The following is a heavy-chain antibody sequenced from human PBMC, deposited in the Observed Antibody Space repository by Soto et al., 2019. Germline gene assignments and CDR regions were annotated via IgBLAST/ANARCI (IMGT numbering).Heavy chain of an antibody. CDR2: FNPSGGHT. D-gene: IGHD2-21*02. CDR1: GDTFTDYY. Sequence: QVQLGQSGAEVKKPGASVKVSCKASGDTFTDYYIHWVRQAPGQVLEWMGTFNPSGGHTTYAQNLLGRMTMTRDTSTSPLYMELTSLTSEDPAVYYCARGGPVVAVTAALDYWGQGTLVTVSS. V-gene: IGHV1-46*04. CDR3: ARGGPVVAVTAALDY. J-gene: IGHJ4*02.